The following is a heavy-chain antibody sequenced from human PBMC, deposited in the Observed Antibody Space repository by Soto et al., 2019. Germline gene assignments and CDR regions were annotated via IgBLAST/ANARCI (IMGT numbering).Heavy chain of an antibody. V-gene: IGHV5-51*01. CDR3: ARPNYYYYDMDV. J-gene: IGHJ6*02. Sequence: GESLKISCKGSGYRFSSYWIAWVRQMPGKGLEWMGTIYPGDSDTRYSPSFQGQVTISADKSISTAFLQWSSLKASDTAIYYCARPNYYYYDMDVWGQGTTVTVSS. CDR1: GYRFSSYW. CDR2: IYPGDSDT.